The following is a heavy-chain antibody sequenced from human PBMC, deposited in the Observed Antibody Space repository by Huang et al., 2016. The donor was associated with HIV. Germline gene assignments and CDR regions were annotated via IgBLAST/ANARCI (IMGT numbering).Heavy chain of an antibody. D-gene: IGHD3-3*01. Sequence: EVQLLESGGGLVRPGGSLRLSCAASGVTFSRYAMSWVLQGTWKGLEGVSVSSSKCETADYTDAVMGRFTISRDNSKNTVSMQMHSLRVEDTAVYYCAKGRATILDRLDSWGQGTLVTVSS. V-gene: IGHV3-23*01. J-gene: IGHJ4*02. CDR3: AKGRATILDRLDS. CDR1: GVTFSRYA. CDR2: SSSKCETA.